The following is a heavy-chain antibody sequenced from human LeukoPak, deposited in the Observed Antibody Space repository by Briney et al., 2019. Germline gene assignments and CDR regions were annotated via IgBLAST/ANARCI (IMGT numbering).Heavy chain of an antibody. J-gene: IGHJ6*03. CDR1: GFTFSSYS. CDR2: ISSSSSYI. D-gene: IGHD5-18*01. V-gene: IGHV3-21*01. Sequence: PGGSLTLSCAASGFTFSSYSMNWLRQAPGKGLEWVSSISSSSSYIYYADSVKGRITISRDNAKNSLYLQINSLRAEDTAVYYCARDRARWVQLWLGYYYMDVWGKGTTVTVSS. CDR3: ARDRARWVQLWLGYYYMDV.